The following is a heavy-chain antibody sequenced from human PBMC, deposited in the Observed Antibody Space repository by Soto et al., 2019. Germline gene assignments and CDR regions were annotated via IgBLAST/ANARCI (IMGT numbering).Heavy chain of an antibody. J-gene: IGHJ4*02. D-gene: IGHD3-10*01. CDR3: ANTYYYGSGSYSLDY. CDR2: IYYSGST. Sequence: ETLSLTCTVSGGSVSSGSYYWSWIRQPPGKGLEWIGYIYYSGSTNYNPSLKSRVTISVDTSKNQFSLKLSSVTAADTAVYYCANTYYYGSGSYSLDYWGQGTLVTVSS. V-gene: IGHV4-61*01. CDR1: GGSVSSGSYY.